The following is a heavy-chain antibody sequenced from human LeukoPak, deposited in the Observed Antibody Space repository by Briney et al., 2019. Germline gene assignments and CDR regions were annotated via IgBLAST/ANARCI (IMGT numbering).Heavy chain of an antibody. CDR1: GFSVSHNY. CDR3: TRDTPGIAASVSGG. CDR2: IYSGGNT. D-gene: IGHD6-13*01. J-gene: IGHJ4*02. Sequence: GGSLRLSCTASGFSVSHNYMNWVRQAPGKGLEWVALIYSGGNTHYADSVKGRFTIPRDNSKNTLYLQMSSLRVEDTAVYYCTRDTPGIAASVSGGWGQGTLVTVSS. V-gene: IGHV3-53*01.